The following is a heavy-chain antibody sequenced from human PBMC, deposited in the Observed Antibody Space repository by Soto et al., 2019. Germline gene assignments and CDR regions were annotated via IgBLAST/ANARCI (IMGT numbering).Heavy chain of an antibody. Sequence: ASVKVSCKASGYTFTSYDINWVRQATGQGLEWMGWMNPNSGNTGYAQKSQGRVTMTRNTSISTAYMELSSLRSEDTAVHYCGVTAGHCSGGSCYSVGWFDPWGQGTLVTVSS. J-gene: IGHJ5*02. CDR2: MNPNSGNT. CDR1: GYTFTSYD. V-gene: IGHV1-8*01. CDR3: GVTAGHCSGGSCYSVGWFDP. D-gene: IGHD2-15*01.